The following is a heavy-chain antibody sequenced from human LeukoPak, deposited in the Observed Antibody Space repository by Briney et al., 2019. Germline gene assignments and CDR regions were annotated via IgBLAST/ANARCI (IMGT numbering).Heavy chain of an antibody. J-gene: IGHJ6*03. V-gene: IGHV4-4*07. CDR2: IYTSGST. CDR3: ARDSDIAARLEGYYMDV. CDR1: GGSISSYY. Sequence: SETLSLTCTVSGGSISSYYWSWIRQPAGKGLEWIGRIYTSGSTNYNPSLKSRVTMSVDTSKNQFSLKLSSVTAADTAVYYCARDSDIAARLEGYYMDVWGKGTTVTVSS. D-gene: IGHD6-6*01.